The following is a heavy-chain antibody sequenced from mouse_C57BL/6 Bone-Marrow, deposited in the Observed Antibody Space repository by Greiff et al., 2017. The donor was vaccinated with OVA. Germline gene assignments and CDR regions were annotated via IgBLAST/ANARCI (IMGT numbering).Heavy chain of an antibody. J-gene: IGHJ1*03. V-gene: IGHV5-9-1*02. CDR2: ISSGGDYI. Sequence: EVMLVESGEGLVKPGGSLKLSCAASGFTFSSYAMSWVRQTPEKRLEWVAYISSGGDYIYYADTVKGRFTISRDNARNTLYLQMSSLKSEDTAMYYCTRDFITTVVATGYFDVWGTGTTVTVSS. CDR3: TRDFITTVVATGYFDV. CDR1: GFTFSSYA. D-gene: IGHD1-1*01.